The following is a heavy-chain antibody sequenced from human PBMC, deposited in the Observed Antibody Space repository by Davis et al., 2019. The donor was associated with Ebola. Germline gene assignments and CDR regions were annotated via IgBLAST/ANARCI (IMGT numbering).Heavy chain of an antibody. Sequence: GESLKISCAASGFTFSDYYMSWIRQAPGKGLEWVSYISSSSSYTNYADSVKGRFTISRDNAKNSLYLQMNSLRAEDTAVYSCARDRARGYSYGDNGMDVWGQGTTVTVSS. D-gene: IGHD5-18*01. CDR2: ISSSSSYT. J-gene: IGHJ6*02. CDR1: GFTFSDYY. V-gene: IGHV3-11*06. CDR3: ARDRARGYSYGDNGMDV.